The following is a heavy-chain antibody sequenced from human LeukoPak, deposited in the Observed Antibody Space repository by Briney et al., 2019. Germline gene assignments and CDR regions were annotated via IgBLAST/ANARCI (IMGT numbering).Heavy chain of an antibody. Sequence: GESLQISCKGSGYSFTSYWIGWVRQVPGKGLEWMGIIYPGDSDTRYSPSFQGQVTISADKSISTAYLQWSSLKASDTAMYYCARHERDYDFWSGYDYWGQGTLVTVSS. CDR2: IYPGDSDT. CDR3: ARHERDYDFWSGYDY. V-gene: IGHV5-51*01. J-gene: IGHJ4*02. D-gene: IGHD3-3*01. CDR1: GYSFTSYW.